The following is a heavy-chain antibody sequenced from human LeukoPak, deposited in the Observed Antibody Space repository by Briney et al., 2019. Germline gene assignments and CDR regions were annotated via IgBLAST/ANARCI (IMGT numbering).Heavy chain of an antibody. V-gene: IGHV3-30*03. D-gene: IGHD2-2*02. J-gene: IGHJ4*02. CDR3: ARSRYCSSSSCYIDN. CDR1: GFTFSSYG. Sequence: PGGSLRLSCAASGFTFSSYGMHWVRQAPGKGLEWVAVISYDGSNKYYADSVKGRFTISRDNSKNTLYLQMNRLRGEDTAIYYCARSRYCSSSSCYIDNWGQGTLVTVSS. CDR2: ISYDGSNK.